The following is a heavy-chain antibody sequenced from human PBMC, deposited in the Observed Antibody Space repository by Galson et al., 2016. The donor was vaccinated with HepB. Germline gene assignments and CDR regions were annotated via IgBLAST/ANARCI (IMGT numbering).Heavy chain of an antibody. D-gene: IGHD6-13*01. V-gene: IGHV4-59*02. CDR1: GGSVSAYY. Sequence: LSLTCIVTGGSVSAYYWRWVRQSPGKGLEWIGHVYHSGSADYNPSLKRRVTFPVDLSPNRLSLRLASVSVAATAVYYCARDPSAAGFDFWGQGILVTVST. J-gene: IGHJ4*02. CDR2: VYHSGSA. CDR3: ARDPSAAGFDF.